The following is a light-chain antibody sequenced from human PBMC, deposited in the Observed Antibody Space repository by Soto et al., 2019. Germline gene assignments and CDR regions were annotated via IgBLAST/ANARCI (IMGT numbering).Light chain of an antibody. V-gene: IGKV3-15*01. J-gene: IGKJ4*01. CDR1: QTITSN. CDR3: QQYSSWVT. CDR2: GAS. Sequence: EIVMTQSPVTLSLSPGDTATLSCRASQTITSNLAWYQQKPGQPPRLLIYGASTRATGIPARFSGSGSGTEFTLTITNLQSEDFAVHYCQQYSSWVTFGGGTQLEI.